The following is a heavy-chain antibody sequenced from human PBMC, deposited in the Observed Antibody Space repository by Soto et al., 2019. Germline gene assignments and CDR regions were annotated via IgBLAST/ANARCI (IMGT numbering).Heavy chain of an antibody. J-gene: IGHJ5*02. CDR3: ARDGSFVHYPFGNYDWFDP. CDR1: GYTFTSYY. Sequence: ASVKVSCKASGYTFTSYYMHCVRQAPEQGLEWMGIINPSGGSTSYAQKFQGRVTMTRDTSTSTVYMELSSLRSEDTAVYYCARDGSFVHYPFGNYDWFDPWGQGTLVTVSS. CDR2: INPSGGST. D-gene: IGHD4-4*01. V-gene: IGHV1-46*03.